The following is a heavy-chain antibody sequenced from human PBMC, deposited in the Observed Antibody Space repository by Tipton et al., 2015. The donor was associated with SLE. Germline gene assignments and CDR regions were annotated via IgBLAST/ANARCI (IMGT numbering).Heavy chain of an antibody. V-gene: IGHV4-39*07. J-gene: IGHJ3*02. D-gene: IGHD3-10*01. CDR2: ISYSGTT. CDR1: GGSITNSYY. CDR3: ARQPRRGGGAFDI. Sequence: TLSLTCTVSGGSITNSYYLGWVRQPPGKGLEWIGYISYSGTTYYNPSLKSPVIISVDTSKNQFSLRLTSVTAADTAVYYCARQPRRGGGAFDIWGQGTVVTVSS.